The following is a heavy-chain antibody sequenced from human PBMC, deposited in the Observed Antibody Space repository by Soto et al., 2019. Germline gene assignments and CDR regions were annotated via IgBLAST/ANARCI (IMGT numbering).Heavy chain of an antibody. D-gene: IGHD3-9*01. V-gene: IGHV3-74*01. CDR2: INTDGSST. CDR3: ARSPGGYYID. Sequence: EVQLVESGGTLVQPGGSLRLSCADSGFSFSSYWMHWVRQGPGKGLVWVARINTDGSSTNYADSVEGRFTISRDNATNPLYLQMNSLRAEDTAVYYCARSPGGYYIDWGQGTMVTVSS. J-gene: IGHJ3*01. CDR1: GFSFSSYW.